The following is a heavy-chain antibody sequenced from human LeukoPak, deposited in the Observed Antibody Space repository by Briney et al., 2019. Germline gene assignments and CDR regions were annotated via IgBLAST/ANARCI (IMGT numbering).Heavy chain of an antibody. CDR2: MSDSGTT. CDR1: GGSMSNEY. Sequence: SETLSLTCRVSGGSMSNEYWSWIRQPPGKGLEWIGYMSDSGTTKQNPALKSRVTISLDTSKNHLSLMLSSVTAADTAVYYCATHDSNGYYPYYFAYWGQGTVVAVSS. V-gene: IGHV4-59*08. J-gene: IGHJ4*02. CDR3: ATHDSNGYYPYYFAY. D-gene: IGHD3-3*01.